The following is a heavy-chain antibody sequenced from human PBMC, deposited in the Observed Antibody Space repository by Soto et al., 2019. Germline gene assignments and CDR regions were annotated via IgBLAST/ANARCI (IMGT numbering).Heavy chain of an antibody. CDR3: ARGLGDYVGHFDC. V-gene: IGHV4-59*01. CDR1: GGSISNYC. D-gene: IGHD3-16*01. Sequence: SETLSRTCTVSGGSISNYCWTWIRQPPGEGLEWVGYVYYSGSTNYTPSLKSRVTISVDTSKNQFSLKLSSVTAADTAVYYCARGLGDYVGHFDCRAQGTMVTVSS. J-gene: IGHJ4*02. CDR2: VYYSGST.